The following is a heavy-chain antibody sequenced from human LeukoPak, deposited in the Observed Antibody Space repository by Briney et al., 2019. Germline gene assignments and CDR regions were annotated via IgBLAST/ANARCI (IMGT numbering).Heavy chain of an antibody. CDR2: IQYDGSSK. CDR1: GFTFSSYG. J-gene: IGHJ6*02. Sequence: PGGSLRLSCAVSGFTFSSYGVHWVRQAPGKGLEWVTFIQYDGSSKYYADSVKGRFTTSRDNSNHTLYLQMNSLRAEDTAVYYCAKDPSPVAVDYYSGMDVWAKGPRSPSP. D-gene: IGHD6-19*01. V-gene: IGHV3-30*02. CDR3: AKDPSPVAVDYYSGMDV.